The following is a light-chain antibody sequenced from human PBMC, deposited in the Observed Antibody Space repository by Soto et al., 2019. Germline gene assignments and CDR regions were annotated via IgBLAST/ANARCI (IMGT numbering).Light chain of an antibody. V-gene: IGKV3-20*01. J-gene: IGKJ1*01. CDR1: QSISNSY. CDR3: QDYGSSPRT. Sequence: EIVLTQSAGNLSLSPGERGSLXCRASQSISNSYRAWHQQQPGQAPRLLTYDASNRATGSPARFSGSGSATDFTLTISSLEPEDFAVYYRQDYGSSPRTFGQGTKVDIK. CDR2: DAS.